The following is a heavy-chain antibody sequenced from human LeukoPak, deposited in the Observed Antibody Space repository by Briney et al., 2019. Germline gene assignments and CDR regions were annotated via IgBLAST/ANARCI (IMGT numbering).Heavy chain of an antibody. J-gene: IGHJ3*02. V-gene: IGHV3-48*04. CDR3: ARDCEVVISGAGAFDI. CDR1: GFTFSSYA. CDR2: ISSSGSTI. Sequence: GGSLRLSCAASGFTFSSYAMSWVRQAPGKGLEWVSYISSSGSTIYYADSVKGRFTISRDNAKNSLYLQMNSLRAEDTAVYYCARDCEVVISGAGAFDIWGQGTMVTVSS. D-gene: IGHD3-22*01.